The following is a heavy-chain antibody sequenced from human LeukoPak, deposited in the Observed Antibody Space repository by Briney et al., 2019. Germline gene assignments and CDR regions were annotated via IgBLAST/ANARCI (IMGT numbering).Heavy chain of an antibody. CDR1: GFTFSSYS. CDR2: ISSSSSYI. Sequence: PGGSLRLSCTASGFTFSSYSMNWVRQAPGKGLEWVSSISSSSSYIYYADSVKGRFTISRDNAKNSLYLQMNSLRAEDTAVYYCAELGITMIGGVWGKGTTVTISS. J-gene: IGHJ6*04. V-gene: IGHV3-21*01. D-gene: IGHD3-10*02. CDR3: AELGITMIGGV.